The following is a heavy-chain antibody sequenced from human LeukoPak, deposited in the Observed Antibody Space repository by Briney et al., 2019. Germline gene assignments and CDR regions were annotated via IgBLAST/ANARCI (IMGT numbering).Heavy chain of an antibody. J-gene: IGHJ4*02. CDR2: INWNGGST. CDR1: GFTFDDYG. V-gene: IGHV3-20*04. D-gene: IGHD3-10*01. Sequence: GGSLRPSCAASGFTFDDYGMSWVRQAPGKGLEWVSGINWNGGSTGYADSVKGRFTISRDNAKNSLYLQMNSLRAEDTALYYCAREGAYGSGRYFDYWGQGTLVTVSS. CDR3: AREGAYGSGRYFDY.